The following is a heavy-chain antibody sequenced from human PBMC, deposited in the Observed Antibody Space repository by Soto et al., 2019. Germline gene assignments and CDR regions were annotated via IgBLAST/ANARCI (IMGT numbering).Heavy chain of an antibody. D-gene: IGHD7-27*01. J-gene: IGHJ5*02. CDR1: GGSISTVNYF. Sequence: SETLSLTCTVSGGSISTVNYFWSWIRQSPDKGLEWIGHIYNGGTIYSNPSLKGRVTISVDTSKNQFSLKLSSVTAADTAVYYCARASDSGGFDPWGQGTLVTVSS. V-gene: IGHV4-30-4*01. CDR3: ARASDSGGFDP. CDR2: IYNGGTI.